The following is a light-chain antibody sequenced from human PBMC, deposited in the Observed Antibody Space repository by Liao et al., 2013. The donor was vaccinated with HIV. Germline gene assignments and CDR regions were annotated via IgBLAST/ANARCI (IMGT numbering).Light chain of an antibody. CDR1: KLGDKY. J-gene: IGLJ2*01. CDR3: QAWASNTVI. Sequence: SYELTQPPSVSASPGQTASITCSGDKLGDKYACWYQQRPGQPPILVIYEDTKRPSGIPERFSGSYSGNTATLTISGTQPVDEADYYCQAWASNTVIFGGGTKLTVL. V-gene: IGLV3-1*01. CDR2: EDT.